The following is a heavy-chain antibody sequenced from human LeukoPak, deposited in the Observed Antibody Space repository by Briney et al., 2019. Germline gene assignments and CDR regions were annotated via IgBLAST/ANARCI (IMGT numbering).Heavy chain of an antibody. J-gene: IGHJ3*02. CDR3: VRGVGGYCSSTSCYRAFDI. CDR2: IYYSGST. V-gene: IGHV4-30-4*08. Sequence: SETLSLTCTVSGGSISSGDYYWSWIRQPPGKGLEWIGYIYYSGSTYYNPSLKSRVTISVDTSKNQFSLKLSSVTAADTAVYYCVRGVGGYCSSTSCYRAFDIWGQGTMVTVSS. CDR1: GGSISSGDYY. D-gene: IGHD2-2*01.